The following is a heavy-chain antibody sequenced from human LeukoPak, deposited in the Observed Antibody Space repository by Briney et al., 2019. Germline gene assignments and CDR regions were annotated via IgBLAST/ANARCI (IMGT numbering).Heavy chain of an antibody. J-gene: IGHJ5*02. Sequence: ASVKVSCKASGYTFTSYGIGWVRQAPGQGLEWMGWISAYNGNTNYAQKLQGRVTMTTDTSTSTAYMELRSLRSDDTAVYYCARKGEELWFGELYNNWLDPWGQGTLVTVSS. D-gene: IGHD3-10*01. V-gene: IGHV1-18*01. CDR1: GYTFTSYG. CDR2: ISAYNGNT. CDR3: ARKGEELWFGELYNNWLDP.